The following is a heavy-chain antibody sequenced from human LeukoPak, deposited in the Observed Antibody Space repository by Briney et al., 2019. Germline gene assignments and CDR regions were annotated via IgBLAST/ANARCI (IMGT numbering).Heavy chain of an antibody. J-gene: IGHJ4*02. CDR3: AKDSGIAVAGIFDY. V-gene: IGHV3-30*18. D-gene: IGHD6-19*01. CDR1: GFTFSSYG. CDR2: ISYDGSNK. Sequence: GGSLRLSCAASGFTFSSYGMHWVGQAPGKGLEWVAVISYDGSNKYYAGSVKGRFTISRDNSKNTLYLQMNSLRAEDTAVYYCAKDSGIAVAGIFDYWGQGTLVTVSS.